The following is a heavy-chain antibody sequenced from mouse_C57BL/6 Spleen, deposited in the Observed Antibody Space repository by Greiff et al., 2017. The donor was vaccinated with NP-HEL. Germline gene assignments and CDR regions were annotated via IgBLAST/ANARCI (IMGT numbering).Heavy chain of an antibody. CDR2: IRNKANGYTT. CDR3: VKAVRGDDYDEGAWFAY. D-gene: IGHD2-4*01. Sequence: EVMLVESGGGLVQPGASLRLSCAASGFTFTDYYMSWVRQPPGKAPEWLALIRNKANGYTTEYTGSVKGRFTISRDNSPNSLYLQMNTLRAEDSATYYCVKAVRGDDYDEGAWFAYWGQGALVTVSA. V-gene: IGHV7-4*01. CDR1: GFTFTDYY. J-gene: IGHJ3*01.